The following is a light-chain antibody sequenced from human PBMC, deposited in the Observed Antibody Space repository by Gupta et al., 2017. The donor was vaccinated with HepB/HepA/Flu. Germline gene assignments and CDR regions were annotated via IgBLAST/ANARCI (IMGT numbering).Light chain of an antibody. CDR3: RQALQTPLT. V-gene: IGKV2-28*01. CDR2: LGS. J-gene: IGKJ4*01. Sequence: DIVMTQSPLSLPVTPGEPASISCRSSQSRLYSNGYNFLDWYLQKPGQSPQLLIYLGSNRASGVPDRFSGSGSGTDFTLKISRVEAEDVGVYYCRQALQTPLTFGGGTKVEIK. CDR1: QSRLYSNGYNF.